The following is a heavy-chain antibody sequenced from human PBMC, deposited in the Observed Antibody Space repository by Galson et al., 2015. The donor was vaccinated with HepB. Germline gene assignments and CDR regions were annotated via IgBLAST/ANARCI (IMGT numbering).Heavy chain of an antibody. J-gene: IGHJ6*02. CDR3: ARMSSGWYTYYYYYGMDV. Sequence: SLRLSCAASGFTFSSYWMSWVRQAPGKGLEWVANIKQDGSEKYYVDSVKGRFTISRDNAKNSLYLQMNSLRAEDTAVYYCARMSSGWYTYYYYYGMDVWGQGTTGTVSS. V-gene: IGHV3-7*03. CDR1: GFTFSSYW. D-gene: IGHD6-19*01. CDR2: IKQDGSEK.